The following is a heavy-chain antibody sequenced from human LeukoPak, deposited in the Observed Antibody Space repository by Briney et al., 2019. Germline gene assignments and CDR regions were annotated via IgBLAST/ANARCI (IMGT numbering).Heavy chain of an antibody. Sequence: GESLRLSCAASGFSFSDYYMSWVRQAPGKGLEWVPYISSGGDTKYYADPVKGRFTISRDNAKNSLYLQMNNLRAEDTAVYYCAREMGGDYGSGTFFDLWGQGNMVTVSS. J-gene: IGHJ4*02. CDR1: GFSFSDYY. CDR3: AREMGGDYGSGTFFDL. CDR2: ISSGGDTK. V-gene: IGHV3-11*01. D-gene: IGHD3-10*01.